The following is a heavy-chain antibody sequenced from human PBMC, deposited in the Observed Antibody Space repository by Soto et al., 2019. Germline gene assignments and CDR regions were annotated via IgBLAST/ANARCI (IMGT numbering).Heavy chain of an antibody. CDR3: ARDSVIAASVYFDY. Sequence: QVRLVESGGGVVQPGRSLRLSCAASGFTFTNYGIHWVRQAPGKGLEWVAVIWYDGSIEYYADSVKGRFTVSRDNSKNMVYLQMNSLRVDDTAIYYCARDSVIAASVYFDYWGQGTLVTVSS. CDR1: GFTFTNYG. D-gene: IGHD2-15*01. CDR2: IWYDGSIE. V-gene: IGHV3-33*01. J-gene: IGHJ4*02.